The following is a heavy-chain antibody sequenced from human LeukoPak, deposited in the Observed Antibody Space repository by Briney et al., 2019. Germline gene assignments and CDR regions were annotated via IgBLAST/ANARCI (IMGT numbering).Heavy chain of an antibody. V-gene: IGHV4-39*07. Sequence: PSETLSLTCTVSGGSISSSHYYWGWIRQPPGKGLEWIGSIYYTGSTYYNPSLKTRATISVDTSKNQFSLKLRFATAADTAVYYCASLPATDTYYYDNSGYYRPGVHWGQGTLVTVSS. J-gene: IGHJ4*02. CDR3: ASLPATDTYYYDNSGYYRPGVH. D-gene: IGHD3-22*01. CDR2: IYYTGST. CDR1: GGSISSSHYY.